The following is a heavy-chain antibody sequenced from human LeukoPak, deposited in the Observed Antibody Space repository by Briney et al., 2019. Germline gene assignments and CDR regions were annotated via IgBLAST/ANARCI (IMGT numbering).Heavy chain of an antibody. V-gene: IGHV1-69*04. CDR1: GGTFSSYA. CDR3: ARDLRDGYNNDAFDI. Sequence: SVKVSCKASGGTFSSYAISWVRQAPGQGLEWMGRIIPILGIANYAQKFQGRVTITADKSTSTAYMELSSLRSEDTAVYCCARDLRDGYNNDAFDIWGQGTMVTVSS. J-gene: IGHJ3*02. CDR2: IIPILGIA. D-gene: IGHD5-24*01.